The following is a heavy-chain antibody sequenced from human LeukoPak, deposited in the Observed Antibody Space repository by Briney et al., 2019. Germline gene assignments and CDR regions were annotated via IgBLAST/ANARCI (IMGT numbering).Heavy chain of an antibody. Sequence: GGSLRLSCAASGFTFSSYAMSWVRQAPGKGLEWVSAISGSGGSTYYADSVKGQFTISRDNSKNTLYLQMNSLRAEDTAVYYCAKGMNSGSYGKNDYWGQGTLVTVSS. V-gene: IGHV3-23*01. J-gene: IGHJ4*02. CDR2: ISGSGGST. CDR1: GFTFSSYA. D-gene: IGHD1-26*01. CDR3: AKGMNSGSYGKNDY.